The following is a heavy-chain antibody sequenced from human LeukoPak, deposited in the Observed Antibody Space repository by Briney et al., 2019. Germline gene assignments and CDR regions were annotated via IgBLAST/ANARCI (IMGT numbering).Heavy chain of an antibody. J-gene: IGHJ4*02. D-gene: IGHD3-10*01. V-gene: IGHV3-30*02. Sequence: PGGSLRLSCAASGFTFSSYGMHWVRQAPGKGLEWVAFIRYDGSHKYYADSVKGRFTISRDNSKNTLYLQMNSLRAEDTALYYCAKDPYYYGSGTSFDYWGQGTLVTVSS. CDR3: AKDPYYYGSGTSFDY. CDR2: IRYDGSHK. CDR1: GFTFSSYG.